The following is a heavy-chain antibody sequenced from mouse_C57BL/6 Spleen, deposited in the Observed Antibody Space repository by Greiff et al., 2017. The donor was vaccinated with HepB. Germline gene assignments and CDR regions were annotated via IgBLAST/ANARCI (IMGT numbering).Heavy chain of an antibody. D-gene: IGHD1-1*01. V-gene: IGHV1-50*01. CDR2: IDPSDSYT. Sequence: VQLQQSGAELVKPGASVKLSCKASGYTFTSYWMQWVKQRPGQGLEWIGEIDPSDSYTNYNQKFKGKATLTVDTSSSTAYMQLSSLTSEDSAVYYCARGVVNYGSSYVDYWGQGTTLTVSS. CDR1: GYTFTSYW. J-gene: IGHJ2*01. CDR3: ARGVVNYGSSYVDY.